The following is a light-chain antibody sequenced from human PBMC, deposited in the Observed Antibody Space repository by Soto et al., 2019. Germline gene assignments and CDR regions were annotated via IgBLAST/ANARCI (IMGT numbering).Light chain of an antibody. Sequence: QSALTHPASVSVSPGQSITISCTGTSGDVGGYNYVSWYQQHPGKAPKLMIYEVSNRPSGVSDRFSGSKSGNTASLTISGLQAEDEADYYCSSYTSSSTRVFGTGTKVTVL. J-gene: IGLJ1*01. CDR2: EVS. CDR3: SSYTSSSTRV. V-gene: IGLV2-14*01. CDR1: SGDVGGYNY.